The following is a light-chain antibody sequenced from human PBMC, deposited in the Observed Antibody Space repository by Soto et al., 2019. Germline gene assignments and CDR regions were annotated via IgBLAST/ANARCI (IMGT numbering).Light chain of an antibody. CDR2: GAS. V-gene: IGKV3-20*01. CDR1: QGVSNAY. J-gene: IGKJ1*01. Sequence: EIVLTQSPATLSLSPGERATLSCTASQGVSNAYVAWYQQKPGQATRLLISGASFRAPGISDRFSGSGSGTDFTLTISRLEPEDFAVYYCQQYASSPRTFGQGTKV. CDR3: QQYASSPRT.